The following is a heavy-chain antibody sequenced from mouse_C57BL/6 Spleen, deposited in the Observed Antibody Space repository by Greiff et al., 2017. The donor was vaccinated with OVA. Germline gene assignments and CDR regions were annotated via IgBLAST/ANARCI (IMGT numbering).Heavy chain of an antibody. CDR3: ARPGTNWYFDV. CDR1: GYAFSSSW. J-gene: IGHJ1*03. D-gene: IGHD4-1*01. CDR2: IYPGDGDT. Sequence: VQLQQSGPELVKPGASVKISCKASGYAFSSSWMNWVKQRPGKGLEWIGRIYPGDGDTNYNGKFKGKATLTADKSSSTAYMQLSSLTSEDSAVYYCARPGTNWYFDVWGTGTTVTVSS. V-gene: IGHV1-82*01.